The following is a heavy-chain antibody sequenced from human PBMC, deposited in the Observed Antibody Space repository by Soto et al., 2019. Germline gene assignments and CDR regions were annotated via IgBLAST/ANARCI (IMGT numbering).Heavy chain of an antibody. CDR2: ISAYNGNT. J-gene: IGHJ6*02. Sequence: ASVKVSCKASGYTFTSYGISWVRQAPGQGLEWMGWISAYNGNTNYAQKLQGRVTMTTDTSTSTDYMELRSLRSDDAAMYYCERDMIRNYDILTRHLGYSYYGMDVWGQGTTVTVSS. D-gene: IGHD3-9*01. CDR1: GYTFTSYG. V-gene: IGHV1-18*01. CDR3: ERDMIRNYDILTRHLGYSYYGMDV.